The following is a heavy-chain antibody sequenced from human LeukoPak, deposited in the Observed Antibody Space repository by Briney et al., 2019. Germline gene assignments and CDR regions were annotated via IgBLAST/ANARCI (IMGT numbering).Heavy chain of an antibody. CDR2: ICRGGTT. Sequence: GGSLRLFCAASGFTVSSNYMSWVRQAPGKGLQWVSVICRGGTTYYADSVKGRFTISRDNSENTLYLQMNSLRDEDTAVYYCARGGYDFWSGPDDAFDIWGQGTMVTVSS. J-gene: IGHJ3*02. V-gene: IGHV3-53*01. D-gene: IGHD3-3*01. CDR1: GFTVSSNY. CDR3: ARGGYDFWSGPDDAFDI.